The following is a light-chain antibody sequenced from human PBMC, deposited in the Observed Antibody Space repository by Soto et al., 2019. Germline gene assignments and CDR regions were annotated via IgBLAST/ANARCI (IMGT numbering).Light chain of an antibody. CDR2: KSS. CDR1: QSISSW. V-gene: IGKV1-5*03. CDR3: HQYNSYPLT. J-gene: IGKJ4*01. Sequence: DIQMTQSPSTLSASVGDRVTITCRASQSISSWLAWYQQKPGKAPNLLIYKSSSLESGVPSRFSGSGSGTEFTLPISSLQPDDFATYYCHQYNSYPLTFGGGTKVEIK.